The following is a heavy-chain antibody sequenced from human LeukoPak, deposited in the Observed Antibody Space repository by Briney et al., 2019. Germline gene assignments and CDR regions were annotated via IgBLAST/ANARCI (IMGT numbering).Heavy chain of an antibody. D-gene: IGHD3-10*01. Sequence: GGSLRLSCAASGFTFSRYGIHWVRQAPGKGLEWVAVISYDGSNKHYADSVKGRFTISRDNSKNTLYLQMGSLRAEDTAVYYCVAGITMVRGVIRIDYYYGMDVWGQGTTVTVSS. J-gene: IGHJ6*02. CDR3: VAGITMVRGVIRIDYYYGMDV. CDR1: GFTFSRYG. CDR2: ISYDGSNK. V-gene: IGHV3-30*04.